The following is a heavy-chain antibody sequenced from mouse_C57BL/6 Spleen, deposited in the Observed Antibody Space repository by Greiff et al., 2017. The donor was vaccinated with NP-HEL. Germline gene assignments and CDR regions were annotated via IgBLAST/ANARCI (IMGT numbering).Heavy chain of an antibody. D-gene: IGHD2-4*01. CDR3: ATYDYPWYFDV. CDR1: GFTFSDYG. J-gene: IGHJ1*03. V-gene: IGHV5-17*01. CDR2: ISSGSSTI. Sequence: EVHLVESGGGLVKPGGSLKLSCAASGFTFSDYGMHWVRQAPEKGLEWVAYISSGSSTIYYADTVKGRFTISRDNAKNTLFLQMTSLRSEDTAMYYCATYDYPWYFDVWGTGTTVTVSS.